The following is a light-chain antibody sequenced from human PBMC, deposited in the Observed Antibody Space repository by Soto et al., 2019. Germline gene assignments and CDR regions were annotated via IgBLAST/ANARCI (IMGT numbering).Light chain of an antibody. J-gene: IGKJ1*01. V-gene: IGKV3-15*01. CDR2: GAS. CDR3: QHYNNWPPWT. Sequence: EIVMTQSPVTLSVSPGERATLSCRASQSVSNDFLAWYQQKPGQAPRLLIYGASTRATGIPARFIGSGSGTEFTLTISSLQSEDFAVYYCQHYNNWPPWTFGQGTKVDI. CDR1: QSVSNDF.